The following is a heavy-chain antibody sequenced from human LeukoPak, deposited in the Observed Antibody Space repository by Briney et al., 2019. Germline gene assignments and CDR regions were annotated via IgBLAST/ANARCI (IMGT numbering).Heavy chain of an antibody. CDR2: ISGSGGST. V-gene: IGHV3-23*01. Sequence: PGGSLRLSCAASGFTFSSYAMSWVRQAPGKGLEWVSAISGSGGSTYYADSVEGRFTISRDNSKNTLYLQMNSLRAEDTAVYYCAKQPWEQWLVPIDYWGQGTLVTVSS. CDR1: GFTFSSYA. D-gene: IGHD6-19*01. J-gene: IGHJ4*02. CDR3: AKQPWEQWLVPIDY.